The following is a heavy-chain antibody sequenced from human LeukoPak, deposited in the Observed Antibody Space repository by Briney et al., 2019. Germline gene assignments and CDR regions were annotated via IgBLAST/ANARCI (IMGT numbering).Heavy chain of an antibody. V-gene: IGHV3-30-3*01. CDR3: GRKVTDGPIDD. D-gene: IGHD3/OR15-3a*01. Sequence: GGSLRLSCAASGFTFSSYAMHWVRQAPGKGLEWVAVISYDGSNKYYADSVKGRFTISRDNSKNTLYLQMNYLRAEDTAVYYCGRKVTDGPIDDWGQGSLVTVSS. CDR2: ISYDGSNK. CDR1: GFTFSSYA. J-gene: IGHJ4*02.